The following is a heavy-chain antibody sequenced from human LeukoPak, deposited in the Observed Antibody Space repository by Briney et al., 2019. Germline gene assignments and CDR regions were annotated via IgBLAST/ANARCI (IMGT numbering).Heavy chain of an antibody. CDR3: AKDTYSSSSSYYYGMDV. Sequence: GGSLRLSCAASGFTFSSYWMSWVRQAPGKGLEWVANIKQDGSEKYYVDSVKGRFTISRDNAKNSLYLQMNSLRAEDTALYYCAKDTYSSSSSYYYGMDVWGQGTTVTVSS. CDR1: GFTFSSYW. CDR2: IKQDGSEK. D-gene: IGHD6-6*01. V-gene: IGHV3-7*03. J-gene: IGHJ6*02.